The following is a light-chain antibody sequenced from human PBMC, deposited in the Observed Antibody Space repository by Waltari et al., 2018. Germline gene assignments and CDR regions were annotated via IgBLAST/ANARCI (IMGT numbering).Light chain of an antibody. CDR1: QGVRRNW. J-gene: IGKJ4*01. CDR3: HQYDTAPHT. CDR2: GAS. Sequence: EIVLTQSPGNLSLSLGAGATLSCRASQGVRRNWLAWYHQRPGQAPRLLIYGASTRATGITDKFIGSGSGTDFILTIRRLEPEDFGVYYCHQYDTAPHTFGGGTKVEIK. V-gene: IGKV3-20*01.